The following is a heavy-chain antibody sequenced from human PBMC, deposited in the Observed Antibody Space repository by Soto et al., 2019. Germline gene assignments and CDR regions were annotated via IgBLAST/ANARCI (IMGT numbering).Heavy chain of an antibody. Sequence: SETLSLTCTVSGGSISSGSYYWGWIRQPPGKGLEWIGSIYYSGSTYYNPSLKSRVTISVDTSKNQFSLKLSSATAADTAVYYCARHSNRNYGLYYFDYWGLGALVTVSS. CDR1: GGSISSGSYY. D-gene: IGHD4-4*01. CDR3: ARHSNRNYGLYYFDY. V-gene: IGHV4-39*01. CDR2: IYYSGST. J-gene: IGHJ4*02.